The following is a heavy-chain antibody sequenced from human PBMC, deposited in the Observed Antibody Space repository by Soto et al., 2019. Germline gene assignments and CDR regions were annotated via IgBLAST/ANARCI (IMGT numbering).Heavy chain of an antibody. CDR2: IIPIFGTA. CDR3: ARARTVGTTRYYYYGMDV. Sequence: SVKVSCKASGGTFSSYAISWVRQAPGQGLEWMGGIIPIFGTANYAQKFQGRVTITADESTSTAYMELSSLRSEDTAVYYCARARTVGTTRYYYYGMDVWGQGTTVTVSS. D-gene: IGHD4-17*01. V-gene: IGHV1-69*13. CDR1: GGTFSSYA. J-gene: IGHJ6*02.